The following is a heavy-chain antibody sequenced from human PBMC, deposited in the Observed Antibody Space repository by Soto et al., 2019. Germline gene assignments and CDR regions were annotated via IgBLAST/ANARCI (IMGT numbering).Heavy chain of an antibody. CDR3: ARVPGHYFDY. J-gene: IGHJ4*02. Sequence: SETLSLTCIVSGGSISSYYWSWIRQPPGKGLEWIGYIYYSGSTNYNPSLKSRVTISVDTSKNQFSLKLSSVTAAETAVYYCARVPGHYFDYWGQGTLVTVSS. CDR2: IYYSGST. CDR1: GGSISSYY. V-gene: IGHV4-59*01.